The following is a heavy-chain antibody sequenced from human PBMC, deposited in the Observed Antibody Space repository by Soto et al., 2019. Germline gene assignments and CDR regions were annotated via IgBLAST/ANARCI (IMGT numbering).Heavy chain of an antibody. D-gene: IGHD2-2*01. V-gene: IGHV1-8*01. J-gene: IGHJ6*02. CDR1: GYTFTSYD. CDR2: MNPNSGNT. CDR3: ARGEGYCMSLSCFVLDYYYGMDV. Sequence: QVQLVQSGAEVKKPGASVKVSCKASGYTFTSYDINWVRQATGQGLEWMGWMNPNSGNTGYAQKFQGRVTMTRNTAISTXXMXPXSLRSEDTAVYYGARGEGYCMSLSCFVLDYYYGMDVWGQGTTVTVSS.